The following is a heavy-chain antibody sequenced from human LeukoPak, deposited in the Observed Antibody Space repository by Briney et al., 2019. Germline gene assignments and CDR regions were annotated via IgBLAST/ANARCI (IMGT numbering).Heavy chain of an antibody. J-gene: IGHJ4*02. V-gene: IGHV4-39*07. CDR2: IYYSGST. CDR3: ARVGDYRSNTLDY. CDR1: GGSISSSSYY. D-gene: IGHD3-10*01. Sequence: SETLSLTCTVSGGSISSSSYYWGWIRQPPGKGLEWIGSIYYSGSTYYNPSLKSRVTMSVDTSKNQFSLKLSSVTAADTAVYYCARVGDYRSNTLDYWGQGTLVTVSS.